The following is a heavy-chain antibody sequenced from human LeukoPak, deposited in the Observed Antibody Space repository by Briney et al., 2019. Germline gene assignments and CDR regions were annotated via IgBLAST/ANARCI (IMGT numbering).Heavy chain of an antibody. CDR1: GGSISRGGYY. CDR3: ARGYGEDEYFDY. J-gene: IGHJ4*02. V-gene: IGHV4-31*03. CDR2: IYYSGST. D-gene: IGHD4-17*01. Sequence: PSETLSLTCTVSGGSISRGGYYWSWIRQHPGKGLEWIGYIYYSGSTYYNPSLESRVTISVDTSKNQFSLKLTSVTAADTAVYYCARGYGEDEYFDYWGQGTLVTVSS.